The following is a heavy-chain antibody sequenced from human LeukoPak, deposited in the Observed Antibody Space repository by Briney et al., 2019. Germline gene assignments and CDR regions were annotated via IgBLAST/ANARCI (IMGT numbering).Heavy chain of an antibody. D-gene: IGHD4-23*01. J-gene: IGHJ4*02. Sequence: GGSLRISCAASGFSFSGSAMSWVREALGNSLYSFSAIGGSGGDTYYGDSVKGRFTISKDNSKSTLYLQMNSLRAEDTAVYYCAKCGGNRGPLYYFDYWGQGTLVTVSS. CDR3: AKCGGNRGPLYYFDY. CDR1: GFSFSGSA. V-gene: IGHV3-23*01. CDR2: IGGSGGDT.